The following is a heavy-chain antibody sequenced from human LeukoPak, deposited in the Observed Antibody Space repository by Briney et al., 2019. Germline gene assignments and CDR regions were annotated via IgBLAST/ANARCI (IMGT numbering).Heavy chain of an antibody. J-gene: IGHJ4*02. CDR2: IYYSGST. Sequence: SETLSLTCTVSGGSISSYYWSWIRQPPGKGLEWIGYIYYSGSTNYNPSLKSRVTISVDTSKNQFSLKLSSVTAADTAVYYCARLARRGFDYWGQGTLVTVSS. V-gene: IGHV4-59*01. CDR1: GGSISSYY. D-gene: IGHD1-14*01. CDR3: ARLARRGFDY.